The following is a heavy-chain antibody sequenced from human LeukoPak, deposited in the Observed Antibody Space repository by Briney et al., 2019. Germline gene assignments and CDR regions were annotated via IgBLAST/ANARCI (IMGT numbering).Heavy chain of an antibody. Sequence: SSVKVSCKASGYTFTSNYIHWVRQAPGQGLGWMGMIYPRDGSTSYAQKFQGRVTVTRDTSTSTVHMELSGLKSGDTAVYYCARDQEGFDYWGQGTLVTVSS. CDR3: ARDQEGFDY. V-gene: IGHV1-46*01. CDR2: IYPRDGST. J-gene: IGHJ4*02. CDR1: GYTFTSNY.